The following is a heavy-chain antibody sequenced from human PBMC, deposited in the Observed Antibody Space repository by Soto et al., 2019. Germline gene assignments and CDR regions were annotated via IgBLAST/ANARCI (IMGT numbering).Heavy chain of an antibody. V-gene: IGHV3-23*01. CDR1: GFTFSNYA. CDR2: ITGGGGST. J-gene: IGHJ2*01. D-gene: IGHD6-19*01. CDR3: AKPVAGYWFFDL. Sequence: EVQLLESGGGLVQPGGSLILSCAASGFTFSNYAMNWVRQAPGKGLEWVSGITGGGGSTYYADSVKGRFTISRDNSKNTLYLQMNSLGAEDTAVYYCAKPVAGYWFFDLWGRGTLVTVSS.